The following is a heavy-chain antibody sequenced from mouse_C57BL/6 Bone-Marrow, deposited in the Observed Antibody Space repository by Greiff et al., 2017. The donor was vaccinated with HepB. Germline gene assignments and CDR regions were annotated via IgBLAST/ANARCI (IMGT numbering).Heavy chain of an antibody. CDR2: IYPGNSDT. V-gene: IGHV1-5*01. CDR1: GYTFTSYW. J-gene: IGHJ3*01. CDR3: TRSPYYGSSYGWFAY. Sequence: EVQRVESGTVLARPGASVKMSCKTSGYTFTSYWMHWVKQRPGQGLEWIGAIYPGNSDTSYNQKFKGKAKLTAVTSASTAYMELSSLTNEDSAVYYCTRSPYYGSSYGWFAYWGQGTLVTVSA. D-gene: IGHD1-1*01.